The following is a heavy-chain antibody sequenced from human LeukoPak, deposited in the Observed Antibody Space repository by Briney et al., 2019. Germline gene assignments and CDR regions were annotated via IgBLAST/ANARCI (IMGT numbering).Heavy chain of an antibody. J-gene: IGHJ4*02. V-gene: IGHV4-59*01. Sequence: SETLSLTCTVSGGSISSYYWSWIRQPPGKGLEWIGYIYYSGSTNYNPSLKSRVTISVDTSKNQFSLKLSSVTAADTAVYYCARVTGYMIEDFFDSWGQGTLVTVSS. CDR2: IYYSGST. D-gene: IGHD3-22*01. CDR3: ARVTGYMIEDFFDS. CDR1: GGSISSYY.